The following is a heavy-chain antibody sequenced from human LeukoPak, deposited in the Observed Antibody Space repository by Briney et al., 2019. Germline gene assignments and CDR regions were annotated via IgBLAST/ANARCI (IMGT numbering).Heavy chain of an antibody. CDR3: ARDSPIRGFDY. V-gene: IGHV3-74*01. CDR1: GFTFSSYW. CDR2: INSGGSST. D-gene: IGHD3-9*01. J-gene: IGHJ3*01. Sequence: GGSLRLSCAASGFTFSSYWMHWVRQAPGKGLVWVSRINSGGSSTSYADSVKGRFTISRDNAKNTLYLQMNSLRAEDTAVYYCARDSPIRGFDYWGQGTMVTVSS.